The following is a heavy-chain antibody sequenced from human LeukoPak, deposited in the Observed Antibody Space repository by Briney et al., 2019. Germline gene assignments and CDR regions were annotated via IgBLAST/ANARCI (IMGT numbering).Heavy chain of an antibody. D-gene: IGHD6-13*01. CDR2: IYPGDSDT. CDR3: GRGGGAATGTLDY. Sequence: GESLKISCKGSGDSFTFYWIGWVRQMPGKGLEWMGIIYPGDSDTRYGPSFQGQVTISADRSTNTAYLQWSSLKASDTAIYYCGRGGGAATGTLDYWGQGTLVTVSS. CDR1: GDSFTFYW. V-gene: IGHV5-51*01. J-gene: IGHJ4*02.